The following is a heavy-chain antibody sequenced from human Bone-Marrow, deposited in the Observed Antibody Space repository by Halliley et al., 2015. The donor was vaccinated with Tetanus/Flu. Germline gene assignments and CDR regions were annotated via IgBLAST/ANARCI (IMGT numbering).Heavy chain of an antibody. V-gene: IGHV3-30*18. D-gene: IGHD6-25*01. CDR1: GFTLSNYG. J-gene: IGHJ4*02. Sequence: SLRLSCAASGFTLSNYGMHWVRQAPGKGLEWVTLISYDGSVRYYADSVKGRFTISRDNSKNTLYLQMNSLRAEDTAVYYCAKDGLPHRGISAYYFDYWGQGTLVTVSS. CDR3: AKDGLPHRGISAYYFDY. CDR2: ISYDGSVR.